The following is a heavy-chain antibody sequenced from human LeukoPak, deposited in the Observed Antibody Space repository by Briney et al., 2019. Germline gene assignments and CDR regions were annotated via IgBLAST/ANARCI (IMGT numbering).Heavy chain of an antibody. CDR1: GFSFSNYW. D-gene: IGHD3-22*01. CDR3: ARDSNPQSSGYYFDAFDM. Sequence: GGSLRLSGAASGFSFSNYWMTWVRQAPGKGPDWVANIRRDGRVEYYVDSVKGRFTISRHNTKDSLYLQMNSLRAEDTAVYYCARDSNPQSSGYYFDAFDMWGQGTMVTVSS. V-gene: IGHV3-7*01. CDR2: IRRDGRVE. J-gene: IGHJ3*02.